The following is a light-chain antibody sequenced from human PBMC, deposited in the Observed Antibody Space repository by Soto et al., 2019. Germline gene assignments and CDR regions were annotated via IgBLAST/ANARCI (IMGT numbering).Light chain of an antibody. CDR2: EVS. CDR3: SSYTSSSTYV. Sequence: QSVLTQPASVSGSPGQSITISCTGTSSDVGGYNYVSWYQQHPGKAPKLMIYEVSNRPSGVSNRVSGSKSGNTASLTISGLHAEDEADYYCSSYTSSSTYVFGTGTKLTVL. V-gene: IGLV2-14*01. J-gene: IGLJ1*01. CDR1: SSDVGGYNY.